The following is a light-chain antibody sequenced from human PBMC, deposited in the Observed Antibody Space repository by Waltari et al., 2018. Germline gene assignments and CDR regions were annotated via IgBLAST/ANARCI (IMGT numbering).Light chain of an antibody. CDR1: ESMKSW. CDR2: KAS. Sequence: DIEMNQSASTLSAFVGDTVTITCRASESMKSWWAWYQEKPGKAPKLLIQKASNLESGVPSRFSGSGSGTEFTLTISSLQADDFASYYCQQYRISPWTFGQGTKVEI. CDR3: QQYRISPWT. J-gene: IGKJ1*01. V-gene: IGKV1-5*03.